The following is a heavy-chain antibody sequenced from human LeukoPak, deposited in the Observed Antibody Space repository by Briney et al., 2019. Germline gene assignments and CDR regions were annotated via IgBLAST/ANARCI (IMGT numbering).Heavy chain of an antibody. V-gene: IGHV3-23*01. CDR1: GFTFSNYA. CDR3: ATFLAIVTARDSLYFQH. Sequence: PGGSLRLSCAASGFTFSNYAMSWVRQAPGKGLEWVSGVSGSGGVTYHAESVKGRFTISRDNSKNTLHLQMNSLRAEDTAVYYCATFLAIVTARDSLYFQHWGRGTLVTVSS. CDR2: VSGSGGVT. D-gene: IGHD3-3*02. J-gene: IGHJ1*01.